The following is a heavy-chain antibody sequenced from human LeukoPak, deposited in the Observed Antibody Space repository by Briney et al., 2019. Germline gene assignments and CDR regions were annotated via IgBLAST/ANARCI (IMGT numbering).Heavy chain of an antibody. CDR1: GFTFSSYA. Sequence: GGSLRLSCAASGFTFSSYAMNWVRQAPGKGLEWVSVISGSGSSTDYADSVKGRFTISRDNSKNTLYLQMNSLRAEDTAVYYCVKDRSGGYRVFDHWGQGTQVTVSS. D-gene: IGHD6-19*01. V-gene: IGHV3-23*01. CDR2: ISGSGSST. CDR3: VKDRSGGYRVFDH. J-gene: IGHJ4*02.